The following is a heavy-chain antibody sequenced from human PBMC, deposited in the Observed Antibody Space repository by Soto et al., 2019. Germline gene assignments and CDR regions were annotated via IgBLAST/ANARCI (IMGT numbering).Heavy chain of an antibody. D-gene: IGHD6-13*01. CDR3: ARGSTSTWTKSMNWFDP. Sequence: SETLSLTCTVSGGSVGTYYWSWIRQPPGKGLEWIGYIYYSGSTKYNPSLTSRVTISLDTSQNQFSLKLTSVTAADTAVYYCARGSTSTWTKSMNWFDPWGQGTLVTVSS. CDR1: GGSVGTYY. V-gene: IGHV4-59*02. J-gene: IGHJ5*02. CDR2: IYYSGST.